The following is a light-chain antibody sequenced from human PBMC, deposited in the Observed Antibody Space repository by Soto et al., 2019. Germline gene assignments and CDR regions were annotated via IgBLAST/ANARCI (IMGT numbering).Light chain of an antibody. CDR1: QSVSSN. CDR3: QQYIRWPLT. J-gene: IGKJ4*01. CDR2: GAS. V-gene: IGKV3D-15*01. Sequence: EIVLTQSPGTLSVSPGERATLSCLASQSVSSNSAWYQQKRGQALRLLIYGASSRATGIPDRFSGSGSGTEFTLAVSSLQSEDYALYFCQQYIRWPLTFGGGTKVDIK.